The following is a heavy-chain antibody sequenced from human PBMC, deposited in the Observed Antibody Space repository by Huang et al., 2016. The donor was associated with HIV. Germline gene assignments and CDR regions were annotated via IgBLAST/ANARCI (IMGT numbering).Heavy chain of an antibody. Sequence: QLQLQGSGPGLVKPSETLSLTCTVSGGSITSSSYYWGWIRQPPGKGLEWVGSISYSGSTDYNPSLKSRVTVSVDTSKTQFSLKLSSVTAADTAVYYCARHFSYYDSSGYTPWDAFDIWGQGTMVTVSS. V-gene: IGHV4-39*01. CDR2: ISYSGST. D-gene: IGHD3-22*01. CDR3: ARHFSYYDSSGYTPWDAFDI. J-gene: IGHJ3*02. CDR1: GGSITSSSYY.